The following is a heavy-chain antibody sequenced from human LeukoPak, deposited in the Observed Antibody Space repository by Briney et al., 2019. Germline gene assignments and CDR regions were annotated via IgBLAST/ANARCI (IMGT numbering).Heavy chain of an antibody. D-gene: IGHD4-17*01. CDR1: GGSISSYY. CDR3: ARGGGLRDWYFDL. J-gene: IGHJ2*01. Sequence: SETLSLTCTVSGGSISSYYWSWIRQPPGKGLEWIGYIYYSGSTNYNPSLKSRVTISVDTSKNQFSLKLSSVTAADTAVYYCARGGGLRDWYFDLWGRGTLVTVSS. CDR2: IYYSGST. V-gene: IGHV4-59*08.